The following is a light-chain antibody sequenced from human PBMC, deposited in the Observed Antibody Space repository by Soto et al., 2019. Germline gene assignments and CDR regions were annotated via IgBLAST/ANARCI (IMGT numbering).Light chain of an antibody. CDR3: AAWDVSMNGPV. Sequence: QYVLTQPPSASGTPGQRVTISCSGSSSNIGSNTVNWYQQLPGTAPKLLIYSSNHRPSGVPDRFSGSKSGTSASLAISGLQSEDEADDYCAAWDVSMNGPVFGTGTKLTVL. CDR1: SSNIGSNT. CDR2: SSN. J-gene: IGLJ1*01. V-gene: IGLV1-44*01.